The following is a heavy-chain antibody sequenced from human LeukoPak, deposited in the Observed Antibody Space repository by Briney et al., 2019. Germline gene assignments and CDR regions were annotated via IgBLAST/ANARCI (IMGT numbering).Heavy chain of an antibody. CDR2: TRNKANSYTT. CDR3: ARRFSGSYSGIDY. Sequence: GGSLRLSCAASGFTFSDHYMDWVRQAPGKGLEWVGRTRNKANSYTTEYAASVTGRFTISRDDSKNSLYLQMNSLKTEDTAVYYCARRFSGSYSGIDYWGRGTLVTVSS. CDR1: GFTFSDHY. D-gene: IGHD1-26*01. J-gene: IGHJ4*02. V-gene: IGHV3-72*01.